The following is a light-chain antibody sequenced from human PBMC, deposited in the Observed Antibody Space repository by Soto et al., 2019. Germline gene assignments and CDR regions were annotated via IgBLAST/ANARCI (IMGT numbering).Light chain of an antibody. V-gene: IGKV1-5*03. CDR3: QHYNIYSET. Sequence: DIQMTQSPSTLSASVGDRVTITCWASQSISSWLAWYQQKPGKAPKILIYKASILESGVPSRFSGSGSGTEFTLTISSLQPDDFATYYCQHYNIYSETFGQGTKVDIK. J-gene: IGKJ1*01. CDR2: KAS. CDR1: QSISSW.